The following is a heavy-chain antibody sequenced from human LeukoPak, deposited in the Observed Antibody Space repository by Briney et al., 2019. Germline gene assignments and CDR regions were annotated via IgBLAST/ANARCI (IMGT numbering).Heavy chain of an antibody. Sequence: GGSLRLSCAASGFTFSSYGMHWVRQAPGKGLEWVTVIFYDGSNKYYADSVKGRFSISRDNSKNTLYLQMNSLRAEDTAVYYCAREVGTPQAFDIWGQGTMVTVSS. CDR1: GFTFSSYG. J-gene: IGHJ3*02. D-gene: IGHD1-26*01. V-gene: IGHV3-33*01. CDR2: IFYDGSNK. CDR3: AREVGTPQAFDI.